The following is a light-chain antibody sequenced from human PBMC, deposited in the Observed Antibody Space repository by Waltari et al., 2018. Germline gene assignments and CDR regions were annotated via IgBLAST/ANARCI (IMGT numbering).Light chain of an antibody. CDR2: DAP. V-gene: IGKV1-33*01. CDR1: QDISTY. CDR3: QHYDFLPT. J-gene: IGKJ3*01. Sequence: DIQITQSPPSLSASVGDRVTISCQASQDISTYLNWYQHKPGKSPRLLIHDAPNWANGVPPRFSGRGSGTVFSFTISSLQLEDFATYYCQHYDFLPTFGPGTKVDV.